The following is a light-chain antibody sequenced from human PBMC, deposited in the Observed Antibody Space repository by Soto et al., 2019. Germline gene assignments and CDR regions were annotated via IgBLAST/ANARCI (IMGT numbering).Light chain of an antibody. CDR3: AAWEDSLSGVV. J-gene: IGLJ2*01. V-gene: IGLV1-47*01. CDR1: SSNIGSNF. CDR2: RNN. Sequence: QSVLTQPPSASGTPGQRVTISCSGSSSNIGSNFIYWYQQLPGTAPKLLISRNNERPSGGPDRVAGSESGTAASLAISGLRSEDEADYHCAAWEDSLSGVVFGGGTKLTVL.